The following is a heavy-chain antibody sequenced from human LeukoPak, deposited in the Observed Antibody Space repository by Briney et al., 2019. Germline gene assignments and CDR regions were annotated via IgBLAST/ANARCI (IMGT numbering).Heavy chain of an antibody. Sequence: PGGSLRLSCAASGFTFSNSFMSWVRQSPGKGPEWVAYIKKDGSEQFYVDSVKGRFTISRDNAKNSLDLQMNSLQVEDTAVYYCAKGGWYPDYWGLGSLVTVSS. CDR1: GFTFSNSF. V-gene: IGHV3-7*01. CDR3: AKGGWYPDY. CDR2: IKKDGSEQ. J-gene: IGHJ4*02. D-gene: IGHD6-19*01.